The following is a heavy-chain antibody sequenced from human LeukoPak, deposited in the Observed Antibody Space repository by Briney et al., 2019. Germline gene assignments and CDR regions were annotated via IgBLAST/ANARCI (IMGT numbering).Heavy chain of an antibody. Sequence: GRSLRLSCAASGFTFDNYAMHWVRQAPGKGLEWVSSISWNSGSIGYADSVKGRFTISRDNAKNSLYLQMNSLRAEDTALYYCAKGAYGSGSYYFSDYWGQGTLVTVSS. D-gene: IGHD3-10*01. CDR1: GFTFDNYA. CDR3: AKGAYGSGSYYFSDY. V-gene: IGHV3-9*01. CDR2: ISWNSGSI. J-gene: IGHJ4*02.